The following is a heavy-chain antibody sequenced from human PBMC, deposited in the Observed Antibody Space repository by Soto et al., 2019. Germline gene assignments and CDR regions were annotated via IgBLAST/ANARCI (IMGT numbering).Heavy chain of an antibody. D-gene: IGHD3-9*01. CDR2: IYHSGST. V-gene: IGHV4-38-2*01. CDR1: GYSISSGYY. CDR3: VRGDRDDILTGFVAFDI. J-gene: IGHJ3*02. Sequence: PSESLSLTCAVSGYSISSGYYWGWIRQPPGKGLEWIGTIYHSGSTYYNPSLKSRLTISVDTSKNQFSLKLSSVTAADTAVFYCVRGDRDDILTGFVAFDIWGQGTSVTVSS.